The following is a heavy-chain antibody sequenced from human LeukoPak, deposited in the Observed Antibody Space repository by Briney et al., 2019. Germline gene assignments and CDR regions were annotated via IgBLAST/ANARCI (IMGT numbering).Heavy chain of an antibody. Sequence: GGSLRLSCGASGFTFHEKYAMHWVRQAPGKGLEWVSGFSLDSDNVGYADSVRGRFTVSRDRAKNSLYLQMNYLRPEDTALYFCTKDMDPGGIDVWGQGTTVIVSS. CDR3: TKDMDPGGIDV. V-gene: IGHV3-9*01. J-gene: IGHJ6*02. D-gene: IGHD2-2*03. CDR1: GFTFHEKYA. CDR2: FSLDSDNV.